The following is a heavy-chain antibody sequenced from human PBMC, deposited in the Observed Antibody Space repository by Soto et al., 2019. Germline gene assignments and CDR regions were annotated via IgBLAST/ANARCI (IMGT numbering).Heavy chain of an antibody. CDR1: GGSIGSYY. V-gene: IGHV4-59*01. Sequence: SETLSLTCTVSGGSIGSYYWSWIRQPPGKGLEWIGYIYYSGITNSNPSLKSRVTISVNTPKNHFSLDLSSVTAADSAVYYCARGGGSGWTYYFDYWGQGMQVTVSS. J-gene: IGHJ4*02. CDR3: ARGGGSGWTYYFDY. CDR2: IYYSGIT. D-gene: IGHD6-19*01.